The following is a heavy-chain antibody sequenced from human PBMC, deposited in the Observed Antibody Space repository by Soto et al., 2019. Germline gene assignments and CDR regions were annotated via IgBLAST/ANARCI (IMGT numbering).Heavy chain of an antibody. V-gene: IGHV4-39*01. CDR1: AGSISSPHDY. D-gene: IGHD3-16*01. CDR2: IYYSGST. CDR3: ARHVLTAYIVYYFDY. J-gene: IGHJ4*02. Sequence: PSETLSLTCTVSAGSISSPHDYWGWIRQPPGRGLEWIRSIYYSGSTYYNPSLKSRITISVDTSKNQFSLKLSSVTAADTAVYYCARHVLTAYIVYYFDYWGQGTLVTVSS.